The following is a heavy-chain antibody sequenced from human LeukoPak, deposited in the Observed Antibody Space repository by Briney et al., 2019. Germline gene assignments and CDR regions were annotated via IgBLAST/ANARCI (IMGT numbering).Heavy chain of an antibody. J-gene: IGHJ4*02. D-gene: IGHD3-3*01. V-gene: IGHV3-30-3*01. CDR2: ISYDGRDQ. CDR1: GFSLRGYA. CDR3: ARDRAPITIFGVVITPLGY. Sequence: GGSLRLSCVASGFSLRGYAMHWVRQAPGKGGLEWVTMISYDGRDQYYADSVKGRFTISRDDSKNTLFLQMNSLRAEDTAVYYCARDRAPITIFGVVITPLGYWGQGTLVTVSS.